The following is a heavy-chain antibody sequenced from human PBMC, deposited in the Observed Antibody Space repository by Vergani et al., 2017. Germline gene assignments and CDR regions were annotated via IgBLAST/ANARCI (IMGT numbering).Heavy chain of an antibody. CDR1: GFTFSSYS. CDR3: ARGVGY. J-gene: IGHJ4*02. V-gene: IGHV3-48*01. Sequence: EVQLVESGGGLVQPGGSLRLSCAASGFTFSSYSMNWVRQAPGKGLEWVSYISSSSTIYYADSVKGRFTISRDNAKNSLYLQMNSLGAEDTAVYYCARGVGYWGQGTLVTVSS. CDR2: ISSSSTI.